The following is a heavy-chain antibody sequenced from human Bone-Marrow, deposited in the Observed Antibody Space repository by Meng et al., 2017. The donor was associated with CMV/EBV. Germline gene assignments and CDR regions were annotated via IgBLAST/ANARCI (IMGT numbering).Heavy chain of an antibody. J-gene: IGHJ4*02. CDR1: GYTFNIYY. CDR2: INPNSGGT. CDR3: ARGILLAGKGAFDY. D-gene: IGHD6-19*01. Sequence: SGYTFNIYYIHWMRHAPGQGFEWMGWINPNSGGTNYAQKFQGRVTMTRDTSINTAYMEVSRLKSDDTAVYYCARGILLAGKGAFDYWGQGSLVTVSS. V-gene: IGHV1-2*02.